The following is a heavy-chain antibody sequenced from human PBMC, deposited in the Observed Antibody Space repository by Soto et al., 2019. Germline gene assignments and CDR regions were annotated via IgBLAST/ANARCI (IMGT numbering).Heavy chain of an antibody. J-gene: IGHJ4*02. V-gene: IGHV3-15*07. Sequence: QLVQSGGGLVKPGGSLRLSCVASRLNFSAAWLYWISQAPGKGLEWVGRIKPKSDGETADYTAPVRGRFTIPRDDSLYSPHLQRESMKPEDTAVYYCATVPYSGGPTWGLGVLVTVSS. CDR1: RLNFSAAW. CDR2: IKPKSDGETA. CDR3: ATVPYSGGPT. D-gene: IGHD6-19*01.